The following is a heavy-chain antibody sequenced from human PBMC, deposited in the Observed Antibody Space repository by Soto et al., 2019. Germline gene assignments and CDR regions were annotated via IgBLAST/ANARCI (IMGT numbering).Heavy chain of an antibody. Sequence: GASVKVSCKASGYTFTSYGISWVRQAPGQGLEWMGWISAYNGNTNYAQKLQGRVTMTTDTSTSTAYMELRSLRSDDTAVYYCARDRRSLQQLEYWFDPWGQGTLVTVSS. CDR2: ISAYNGNT. V-gene: IGHV1-18*04. CDR1: GYTFTSYG. CDR3: ARDRRSLQQLEYWFDP. D-gene: IGHD6-13*01. J-gene: IGHJ5*02.